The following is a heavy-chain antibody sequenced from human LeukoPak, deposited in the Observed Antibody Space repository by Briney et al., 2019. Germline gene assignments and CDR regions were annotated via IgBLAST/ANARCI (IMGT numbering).Heavy chain of an antibody. CDR3: ARTPGRNNWFDP. Sequence: ASVKVSCKASGYTFTSYDINWVRQATGQGLEWMGWMNPNSGNTGYAQKFQGRVTMTRDTSTSTVYMELSSLRSEDTAVYYCARTPGRNNWFDPWSQGTLVTVSS. J-gene: IGHJ5*02. CDR1: GYTFTSYD. CDR2: MNPNSGNT. D-gene: IGHD3-10*01. V-gene: IGHV1-8*01.